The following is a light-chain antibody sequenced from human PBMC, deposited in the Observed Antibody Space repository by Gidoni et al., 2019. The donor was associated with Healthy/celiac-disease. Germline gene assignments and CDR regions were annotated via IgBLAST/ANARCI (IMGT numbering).Light chain of an antibody. V-gene: IGLV1-44*01. CDR1: SSNIGSKT. CDR3: AAWDDSLNGVV. Sequence: QSVLTQPPPAFGTPGKRVPISCSGSSSNIGSKTVNGYQQPPGTAPKLLIYRTNQRPSGVPDRFSGSKSGTSASLAISGLQSEDEADYYCAAWDDSLNGVVFGGGTKLTVL. CDR2: RTN. J-gene: IGLJ2*01.